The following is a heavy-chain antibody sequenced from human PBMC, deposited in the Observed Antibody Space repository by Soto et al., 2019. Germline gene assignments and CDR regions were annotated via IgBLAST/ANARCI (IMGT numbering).Heavy chain of an antibody. J-gene: IGHJ6*02. V-gene: IGHV5-51*01. CDR3: ARYTRGMDV. Sequence: VESLKISSKGFGCSCTNYWSGWVRQMPGKGLEWMGIIYPGDSDTRYSPSFQGQVTISADKSISTAYLQWSSLKASDTAMYYCARYTRGMDVWGQGTTVTVS. CDR2: IYPGDSDT. CDR1: GCSCTNYW.